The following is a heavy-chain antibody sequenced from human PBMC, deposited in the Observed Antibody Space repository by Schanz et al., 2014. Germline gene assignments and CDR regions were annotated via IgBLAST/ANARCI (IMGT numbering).Heavy chain of an antibody. CDR3: AKYRGYYRVSGSYRELEY. Sequence: EVHLLESGGGLVEPGGSLRLSCATSGFSLDIFAVSWVRQAPGKGLEWVSSFNDGGVNKYYADSVKGRFTISSDNSKSTLYLQMNSLRPEDTAVYYCAKYRGYYRVSGSYRELEYWGQGTLXTVSS. CDR1: GFSLDIFA. J-gene: IGHJ4*02. D-gene: IGHD3-10*01. V-gene: IGHV3-23*01. CDR2: FNDGGVNK.